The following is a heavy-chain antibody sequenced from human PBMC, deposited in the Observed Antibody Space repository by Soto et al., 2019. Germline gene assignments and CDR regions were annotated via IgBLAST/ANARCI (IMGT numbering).Heavy chain of an antibody. CDR2: IYWDDDK. D-gene: IGHD5-18*01. CDR1: GFSLSTSGVG. J-gene: IGHJ4*02. V-gene: IGHV2-5*02. Sequence: KESGPTLVKPTQTLTLTCTFSGFSLSTSGVGVGWIRQPPGKALEWLALIYWDDDKRYSPSLKSRLTITKDTSKNQVVLTMTNMDPVDTATYYCATRGWIQLWLPFDYWGQGTLVTVSS. CDR3: ATRGWIQLWLPFDY.